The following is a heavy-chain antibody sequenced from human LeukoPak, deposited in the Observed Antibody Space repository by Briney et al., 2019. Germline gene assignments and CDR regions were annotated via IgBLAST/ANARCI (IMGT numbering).Heavy chain of an antibody. V-gene: IGHV4-34*01. CDR2: INHSGST. CDR1: GGSFSGYY. CDR3: ARDLRDY. Sequence: SETLSLTCAVYGGSFSGYYWSWIRQPPGKGLEWIGEINHSGSTNYNPSLKSRVTISVDTSKNQFSLKLSSVTAADTAVYYCARDLRDYWGQGTLVTVSS. J-gene: IGHJ4*02.